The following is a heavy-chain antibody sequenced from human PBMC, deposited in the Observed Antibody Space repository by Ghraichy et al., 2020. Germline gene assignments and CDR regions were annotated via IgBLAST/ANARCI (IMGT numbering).Heavy chain of an antibody. V-gene: IGHV1-69*13. CDR2: IIPIFGTA. CDR1: GGTFSSYA. D-gene: IGHD6-6*01. Sequence: SVKVSCKASGGTFSSYAISWVRQAPGQGLEWMGGIIPIFGTANYAQKFQGRVTITADESTSTAYMELSSLRSEDTAVYYCARDPPSIAARQYNWFDPWGQGTLVTVSS. J-gene: IGHJ5*02. CDR3: ARDPPSIAARQYNWFDP.